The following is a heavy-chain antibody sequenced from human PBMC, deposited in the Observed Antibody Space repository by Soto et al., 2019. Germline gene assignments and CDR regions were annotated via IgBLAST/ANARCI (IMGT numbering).Heavy chain of an antibody. V-gene: IGHV3-30*18. CDR1: EFTFRSYG. Sequence: PGGSLRLSCVASEFTFRSYGMHWVRQAPGKGLEWVALISYEGSSKHYADSVKGRFTISRDNSKNTVYLQMNSLRPEDTAVYYCAKGRGSSGSYFDYWGQATVVTVSS. J-gene: IGHJ4*02. D-gene: IGHD3-10*01. CDR3: AKGRGSSGSYFDY. CDR2: ISYEGSSK.